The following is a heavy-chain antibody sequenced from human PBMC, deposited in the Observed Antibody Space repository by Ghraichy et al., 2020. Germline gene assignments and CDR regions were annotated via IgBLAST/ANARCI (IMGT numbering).Heavy chain of an antibody. V-gene: IGHV3-73*01. Sequence: GGSLRLSCAASGFSFSASAMHWVRQASGKGLEWVGRIRNKANFYATEYAASVKGRFTISRDDSKNTAYLQMNSLKTEDTAVYYCTRLALNSGDSYWGQGTLVTVSS. CDR2: IRNKANFYAT. D-gene: IGHD4-23*01. CDR1: GFSFSASA. CDR3: TRLALNSGDSY. J-gene: IGHJ4*02.